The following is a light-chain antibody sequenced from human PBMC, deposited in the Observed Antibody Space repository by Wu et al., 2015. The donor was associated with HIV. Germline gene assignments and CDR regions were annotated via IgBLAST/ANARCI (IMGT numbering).Light chain of an antibody. CDR2: AAS. Sequence: DIQMTQSPSSLSASVGDRVTITCRASQSSSSYLNWYQQKPGKAPKLLIYAASSLQSGVPSRFSGSGSGTDFTLTISSLQPEDFATYYCQQSYSTPGYTFGQGTKLEIK. V-gene: IGKV1-39*01. CDR3: QQSYSTPGYT. CDR1: QSSSSY. J-gene: IGKJ2*01.